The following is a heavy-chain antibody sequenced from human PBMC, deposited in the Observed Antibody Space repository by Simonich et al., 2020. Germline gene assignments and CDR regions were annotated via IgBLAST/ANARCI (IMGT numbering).Heavy chain of an antibody. V-gene: IGHV2-5*02. Sequence: QITLKESGPTLVKPTQTLTLTCTFSGFSLSTSGVGVGWIRQPPGKALAWLALIYWDDDKRYSPSLKSRLTITKDTSKNQVVLTMTNMDPVDTATYYCAHKLSGWFGERDAFDIWGQGTMVTVSS. CDR3: AHKLSGWFGERDAFDI. CDR1: GFSLSTSGVG. J-gene: IGHJ3*02. D-gene: IGHD3-10*01. CDR2: IYWDDDK.